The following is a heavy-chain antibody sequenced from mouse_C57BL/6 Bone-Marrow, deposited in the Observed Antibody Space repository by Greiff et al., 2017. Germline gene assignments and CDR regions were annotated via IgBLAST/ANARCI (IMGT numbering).Heavy chain of an antibody. J-gene: IGHJ1*03. CDR3: ARYYGSSYWYFDV. V-gene: IGHV1-69*01. D-gene: IGHD1-1*01. CDR2: IDPSDSYN. Sequence: VQLQQPGAELVMPGASVKLSCKASGYTFTSYWMHWVKQRPGQGLEWIGEIDPSDSYNNYNQKFKGKSTLTVDKSSSTAYMQISSLTSEDSAVYYCARYYGSSYWYFDVWGTGTTVTVSS. CDR1: GYTFTSYW.